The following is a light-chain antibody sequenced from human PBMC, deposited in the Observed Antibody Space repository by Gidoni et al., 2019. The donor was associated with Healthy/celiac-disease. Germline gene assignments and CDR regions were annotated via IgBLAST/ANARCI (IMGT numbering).Light chain of an antibody. CDR3: QQSYSTPPYSQLT. CDR1: QSISSY. Sequence: DIQMTQSPSSLSASVGDRVTITCRASQSISSYLNWYQQKPGKAPKLLIYAASSLQSGVPSRFSGSGSGTDFTLTISSLQPEDFATYYCQQSYSTPPYSQLTFGGGTKVEIK. CDR2: AAS. V-gene: IGKV1-39*01. J-gene: IGKJ4*01.